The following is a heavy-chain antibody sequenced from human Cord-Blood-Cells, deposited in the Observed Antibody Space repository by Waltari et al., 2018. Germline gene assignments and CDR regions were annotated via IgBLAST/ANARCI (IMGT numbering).Heavy chain of an antibody. CDR1: GYSISSGYY. Sequence: QVQLQESGPGLVKPSETLSLTCAVSGYSISSGYYWGWLRPPPGKGLEWIGSIYHSGSTYYNPSLKSRVTISVDTSKNQFSLKLSSVTAADTAVYYCARVQGSSSWYYFDYWGQGTLVTVSS. V-gene: IGHV4-38-2*01. CDR3: ARVQGSSSWYYFDY. J-gene: IGHJ4*02. D-gene: IGHD6-13*01. CDR2: IYHSGST.